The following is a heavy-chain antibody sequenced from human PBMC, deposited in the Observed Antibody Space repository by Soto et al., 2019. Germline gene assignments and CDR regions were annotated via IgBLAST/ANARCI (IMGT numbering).Heavy chain of an antibody. CDR1: GYSFTSYW. V-gene: IGHV5-51*01. J-gene: IGHJ4*02. CDR2: IYPGDSDT. CDR3: ARYLDILPGYFPPLGY. Sequence: GESLKISCKGSGYSFTSYWIGWVRQMPGKGLEWMGIIYPGDSDTRYSPSFQGQVTISADKSISTAYLQWSSLKASDTAMYYCARYLDILPGYFPPLGYWGQGPLVTAS. D-gene: IGHD3-9*01.